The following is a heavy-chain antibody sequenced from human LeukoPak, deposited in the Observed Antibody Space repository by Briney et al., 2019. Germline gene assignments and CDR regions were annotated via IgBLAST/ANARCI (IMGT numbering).Heavy chain of an antibody. D-gene: IGHD6-13*01. CDR1: GGSISSSSYY. V-gene: IGHV4-39*01. CDR3: ARHEVQQLAFDY. CDR2: IYYSGST. J-gene: IGHJ4*02. Sequence: PSESLSLTCTVSGGSISSSSYYWGWIRQPPGKGLEWLGSIYYSGSTYYNPSLKSRVTISVDTSKNQFSLKLGSVTAADTAVYYCARHEVQQLAFDYWGQGTLVTVSS.